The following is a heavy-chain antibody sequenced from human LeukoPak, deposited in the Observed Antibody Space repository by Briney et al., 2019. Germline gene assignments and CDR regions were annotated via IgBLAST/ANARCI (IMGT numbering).Heavy chain of an antibody. CDR2: INSDGSGT. J-gene: IGHJ4*02. CDR1: GLTFSSYW. D-gene: IGHD2-2*01. Sequence: PGGSLRLSCAASGLTFSSYWMHWVRQAPGKGLVWVSSINSDGSGTMYADSVKGRFTISRDNAKNILYLQMNSLRAEDTAVYYCARLPTGSCLHYWGQGTLVTVSS. CDR3: ARLPTGSCLHY. V-gene: IGHV3-74*03.